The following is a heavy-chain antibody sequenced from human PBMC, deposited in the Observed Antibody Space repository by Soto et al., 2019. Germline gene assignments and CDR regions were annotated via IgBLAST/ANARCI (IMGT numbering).Heavy chain of an antibody. CDR1: GGTFRSYA. Sequence: SVKVSCKASGGTFRSYAISWVRQAPGQGLEWMGGIIPIFGTANYAQKFQGRVTITADKSTSTAYMELSSLRSEDTAVYYCARSKELELRYGMDVWGQGTTVTVSS. CDR3: ARSKELELRYGMDV. CDR2: IIPIFGTA. J-gene: IGHJ6*02. V-gene: IGHV1-69*06. D-gene: IGHD1-7*01.